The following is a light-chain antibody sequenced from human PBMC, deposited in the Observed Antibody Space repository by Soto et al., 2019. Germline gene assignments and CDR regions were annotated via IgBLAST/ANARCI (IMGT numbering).Light chain of an antibody. J-gene: IGKJ1*01. V-gene: IGKV1-39*01. CDR3: QQSYSSPPT. CDR2: AAS. Sequence: DIQMTQSPSSLSASVVDRFTITCRTSQNIKNYLNWYQQKPGKAPKLLIFAASSLQSGVPSRFSGSRSGPDFTLTISSLQPEDFATYYCQQSYSSPPTFGQGTTVDIK. CDR1: QNIKNY.